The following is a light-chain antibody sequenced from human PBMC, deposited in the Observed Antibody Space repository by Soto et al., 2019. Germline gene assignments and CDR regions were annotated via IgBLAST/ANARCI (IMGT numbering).Light chain of an antibody. Sequence: EIVLTQSPGTLSLSPGERATLSCRASQSVSSSYLAWYQHKPGQAPRLLIYGASSRATGIPDRFSGSGSGTDVTLTISRLDPEDFAVYYCQQYGSSLYTFGQGTKLEIK. V-gene: IGKV3-20*01. CDR2: GAS. J-gene: IGKJ2*01. CDR3: QQYGSSLYT. CDR1: QSVSSSY.